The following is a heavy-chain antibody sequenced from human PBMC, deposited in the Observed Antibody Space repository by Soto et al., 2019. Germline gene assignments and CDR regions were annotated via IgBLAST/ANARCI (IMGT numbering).Heavy chain of an antibody. Sequence: SVKVSCKASGFTFTSSAVQWVRQARGQRLEWIGWIVVGSGNTNYAQKFQERVTITRDMSTSTAYMELSSLRSEDTAVYYCAADRITGVEVVAADYYYYGMDFWGQGTTVTVSS. CDR2: IVVGSGNT. D-gene: IGHD2-15*01. V-gene: IGHV1-58*01. CDR1: GFTFTSSA. J-gene: IGHJ6*02. CDR3: AADRITGVEVVAADYYYYGMDF.